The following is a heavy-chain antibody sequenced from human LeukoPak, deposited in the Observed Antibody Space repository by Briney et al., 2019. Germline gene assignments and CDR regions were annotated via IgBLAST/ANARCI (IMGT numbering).Heavy chain of an antibody. CDR2: IYYTGST. J-gene: IGHJ4*02. D-gene: IGHD1-26*01. CDR3: ARARGSYYGGGLYFDY. CDR1: GASISTYY. Sequence: SETLSLTCTVSGASISTYYWSWIRQTPGKGLEWIGYIYYTGSTDSNPSLKSRVTISVDTSKNQFSLKLSSVTAADTAVYYCARARGSYYGGGLYFDYWGQGTLVTVSS. V-gene: IGHV4-59*01.